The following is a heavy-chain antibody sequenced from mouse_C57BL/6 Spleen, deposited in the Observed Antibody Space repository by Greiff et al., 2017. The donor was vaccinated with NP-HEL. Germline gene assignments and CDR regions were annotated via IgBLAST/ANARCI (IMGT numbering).Heavy chain of an antibody. J-gene: IGHJ1*03. D-gene: IGHD2-4*01. V-gene: IGHV3-6*01. CDR2: ISYDGSN. Sequence: ESGPGLVKPSQSLSLTCSVTGYSITSGYYWNWIRQFPGNKLEWMGYISYDGSNNYNPSLKNRISITRDTSKNQFFLKLNSVTTEDTATYYCARGPLYYDYDEGYFDVWGTGTTVTVSS. CDR3: ARGPLYYDYDEGYFDV. CDR1: GYSITSGYY.